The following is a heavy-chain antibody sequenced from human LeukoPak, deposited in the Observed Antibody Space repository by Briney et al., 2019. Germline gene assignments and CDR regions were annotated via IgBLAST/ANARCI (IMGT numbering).Heavy chain of an antibody. CDR1: ASGDDFTSHS. CDR3: AREWNSRATFDY. Sequence: GGSLRLSCRASASGDDFTSHSMNWVRQAPGKGLEWISYIHSSGNYIFDAASVKGRFTVSRDNARNSLYLQMNSLRVEDTAMYYCAREWNSRATFDYWGQGTRVTVSS. J-gene: IGHJ4*02. D-gene: IGHD1-1*01. CDR2: IHSSGNYI. V-gene: IGHV3-21*05.